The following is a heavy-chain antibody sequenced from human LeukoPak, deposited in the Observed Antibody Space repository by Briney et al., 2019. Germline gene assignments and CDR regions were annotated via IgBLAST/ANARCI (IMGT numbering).Heavy chain of an antibody. CDR3: ARGSWQQTVGGWFDP. J-gene: IGHJ5*02. CDR2: IHHSGST. CDR1: GGSISSGDYY. V-gene: IGHV4-30-2*01. D-gene: IGHD3-10*01. Sequence: SETLSLTCTVSGGSISSGDYYWSWTRQPPGTGLEWIGYIHHSGSTYYNPSLKSRVTISVDRSKNQFSLKLNSVTAADTAVYYCARGSWQQTVGGWFDPWGQGTLVTVSS.